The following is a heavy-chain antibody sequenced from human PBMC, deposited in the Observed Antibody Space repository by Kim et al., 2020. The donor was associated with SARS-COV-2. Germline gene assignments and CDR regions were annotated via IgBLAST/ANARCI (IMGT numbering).Heavy chain of an antibody. CDR3: AKDLLSQAGFDP. Sequence: YADTMKGRFTSSRDNSKNSLLLQMNSLGAEDTAVYYCAKDLLSQAGFDPWGQGTLVTVSS. J-gene: IGHJ5*02. D-gene: IGHD3-3*01. V-gene: IGHV3-23*01.